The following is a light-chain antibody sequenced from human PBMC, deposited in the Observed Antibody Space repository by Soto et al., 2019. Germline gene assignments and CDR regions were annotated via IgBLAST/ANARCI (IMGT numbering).Light chain of an antibody. CDR2: VHSDGSH. J-gene: IGLJ2*01. CDR1: SGHSRYA. V-gene: IGLV4-69*01. CDR3: QTWGSGILVV. Sequence: QPVLTQSPSASASLCASVKLTCTLSSGHSRYAIAWHQLQPEKGPRYLMRVHSDGSHTRGDGIPDRFSGSSSGTERYLTISSLQSEDEADYYCQTWGSGILVVFGGGTKLTVL.